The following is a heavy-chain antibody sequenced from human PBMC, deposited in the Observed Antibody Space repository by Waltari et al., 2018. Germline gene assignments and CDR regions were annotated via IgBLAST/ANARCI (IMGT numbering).Heavy chain of an antibody. CDR2: IYHSGSN. Sequence: QVQLQESGPGLVKPSETLSLTCGVSGYSISSGYYWGWIRQPPGKGLEWIGSIYHSGSNYYNPSLKSRVPISVDTSKNQFSLKLSSVTAADTAVYYCARHPDYGSGRFSYWGQGTLVTVSS. CDR1: GYSISSGYY. V-gene: IGHV4-38-2*01. CDR3: ARHPDYGSGRFSY. J-gene: IGHJ4*02. D-gene: IGHD3-10*01.